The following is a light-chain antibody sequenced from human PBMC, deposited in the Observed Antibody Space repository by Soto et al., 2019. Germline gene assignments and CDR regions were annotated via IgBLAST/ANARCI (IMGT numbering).Light chain of an antibody. Sequence: QSVLTQPVSVSGSPGQSITISCTGTSSDIGAYNFVSWYQHHPGKAPKLMIYEVTSRPSGVSDRFSGSRSGNTASLTISGLQAEDEADYYCSSYTGSSTVIFGGGTKLTVL. CDR3: SSYTGSSTVI. CDR2: EVT. CDR1: SSDIGAYNF. J-gene: IGLJ2*01. V-gene: IGLV2-14*01.